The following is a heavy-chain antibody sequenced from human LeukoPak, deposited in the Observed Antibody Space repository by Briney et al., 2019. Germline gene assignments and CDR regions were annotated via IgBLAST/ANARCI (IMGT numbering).Heavy chain of an antibody. J-gene: IGHJ4*02. CDR3: ARNDYGAYYFDY. CDR1: GFTFRNYA. D-gene: IGHD4-17*01. Sequence: SGGSLRLSCAASGFTFRNYAMHWVRQAPGKGLEWVAVVSYDGSNIYYADSVKGRFTISRVNSKNTLHLQMNSLRAEDTAVYHCARNDYGAYYFDYWGQGTLVTVSS. CDR2: VSYDGSNI. V-gene: IGHV3-30-3*01.